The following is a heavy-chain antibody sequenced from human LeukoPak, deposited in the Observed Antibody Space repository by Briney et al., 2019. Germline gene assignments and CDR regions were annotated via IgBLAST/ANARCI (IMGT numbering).Heavy chain of an antibody. J-gene: IGHJ4*02. D-gene: IGHD3-22*01. CDR2: INHSGST. V-gene: IGHV4-34*01. Sequence: PSGTLSLTCAVYGGSFSGYYWSWIRQPPGKGLEWIGEINHSGSTNYNPSLKSRVTISVDTSKNQFSLKLSSVTAADTAVYYCARYRGSYYYDSSGYASRQIFDYWGQGTLVTVSS. CDR3: ARYRGSYYYDSSGYASRQIFDY. CDR1: GGSFSGYY.